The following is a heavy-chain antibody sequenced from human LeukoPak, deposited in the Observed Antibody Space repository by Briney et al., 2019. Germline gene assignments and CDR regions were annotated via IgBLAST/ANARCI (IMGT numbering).Heavy chain of an antibody. D-gene: IGHD3-22*01. CDR3: AKRGVVIRVILVGFHKEAYYFDS. Sequence: GGSLRLSCAASGFTFRTYWMSWVRQAPGKGLEWVAKIKQDGSEKYYVDSVKGRFTISRDNAENTLYLQMNSLRAEDTAVYFCAKRGVVIRVILVGFHKEAYYFDSWGQGALVTVSS. J-gene: IGHJ4*02. CDR1: GFTFRTYW. CDR2: IKQDGSEK. V-gene: IGHV3-7*03.